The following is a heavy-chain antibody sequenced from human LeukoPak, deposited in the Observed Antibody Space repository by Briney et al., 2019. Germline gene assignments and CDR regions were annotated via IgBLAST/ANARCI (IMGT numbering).Heavy chain of an antibody. CDR3: ARGSPGTGYFDY. D-gene: IGHD3-10*01. Sequence: GASVKVSCKASGYTFTRYGINWVRQATGQGLEWMGWMNPNSGNTGYAQKFQGRVTMTRNTYISTAYMELSSLRSEDTAVYYCARGSPGTGYFDYWGQGTLVTVSS. J-gene: IGHJ4*02. CDR1: GYTFTRYG. V-gene: IGHV1-8*01. CDR2: MNPNSGNT.